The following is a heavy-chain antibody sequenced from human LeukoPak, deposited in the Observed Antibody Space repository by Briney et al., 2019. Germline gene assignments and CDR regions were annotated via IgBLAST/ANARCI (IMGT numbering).Heavy chain of an antibody. Sequence: ASVKVSCKASGYTFTSYDINWVRQATGQGLEWMGWMNPNSGNTGYAQKFQGRATMTRNTSISTAYMELSSLRSEDTAVYYCARGPERYSSSWEDTDYWGQGTLVTVSS. CDR2: MNPNSGNT. CDR1: GYTFTSYD. J-gene: IGHJ4*02. V-gene: IGHV1-8*01. D-gene: IGHD6-13*01. CDR3: ARGPERYSSSWEDTDY.